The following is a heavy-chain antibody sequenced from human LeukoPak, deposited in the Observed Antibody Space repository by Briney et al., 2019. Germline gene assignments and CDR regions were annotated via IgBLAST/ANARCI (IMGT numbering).Heavy chain of an antibody. CDR3: TSSGSRWDYFDY. CDR1: GFTFSKAW. J-gene: IGHJ4*02. D-gene: IGHD4-23*01. Sequence: GGSLRLSCAASGFTFSKAWMIWVRQAPGKGLEWVARIKTRPEGGTTDYATPVKGRFTISRDDSKNTLFLQMNSLKTEDTAVYYCTSSGSRWDYFDYWGQGTLATVSS. V-gene: IGHV3-15*05. CDR2: IKTRPEGGTT.